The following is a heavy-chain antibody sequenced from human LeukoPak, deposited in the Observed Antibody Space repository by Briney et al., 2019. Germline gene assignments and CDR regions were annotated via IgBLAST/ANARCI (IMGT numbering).Heavy chain of an antibody. CDR3: APNWFDP. J-gene: IGHJ5*02. CDR2: ISSDGSTI. CDR1: GSTFRSYW. V-gene: IGHV3-74*01. Sequence: GGSLRLSCAASGSTFRSYWMHWVRQAPGKGLVWATRISSDGSTINYADTVKGRFTISRDNVNNTLYLQMNSLRAEDTAVYYCAPNWFDPWGQGTLVTVSS.